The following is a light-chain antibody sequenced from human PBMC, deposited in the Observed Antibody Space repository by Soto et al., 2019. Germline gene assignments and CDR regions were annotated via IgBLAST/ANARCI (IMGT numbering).Light chain of an antibody. CDR1: QSVSSY. J-gene: IGKJ5*01. V-gene: IGKV3-11*01. Sequence: EVGFAHYPVRLSFSPGEVSALSCVASQSVSSYLAWYQQKPGQAPRLLIYDASNRATGIPARFSGSGSGTDFTLTISSLEPEDFAVYYCQQRSNWPPITFGQGTRLEIK. CDR2: DAS. CDR3: QQRSNWPPIT.